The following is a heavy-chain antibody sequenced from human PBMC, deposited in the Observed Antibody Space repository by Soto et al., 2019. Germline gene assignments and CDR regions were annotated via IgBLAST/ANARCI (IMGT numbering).Heavy chain of an antibody. Sequence: SETLSLTCTVSGGSISSGENFWNWIRQSPGKGLEWIGYIHHSGSTYYNPSLKSRLTISVDTSTNQISLKLNSVTAADTAVYYCARDTGTYPYYFDYWGQGTLVTVSS. CDR1: GGSISSGENF. CDR3: ARDTGTYPYYFDY. D-gene: IGHD1-26*01. CDR2: IHHSGST. J-gene: IGHJ4*02. V-gene: IGHV4-30-4*01.